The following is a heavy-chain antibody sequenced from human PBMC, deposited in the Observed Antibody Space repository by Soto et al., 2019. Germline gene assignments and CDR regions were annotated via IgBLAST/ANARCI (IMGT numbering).Heavy chain of an antibody. V-gene: IGHV1-46*01. CDR1: GYTFTSYY. CDR3: ARGSVAVLEMATKYLDY. D-gene: IGHD5-12*01. CDR2: INPSGGST. Sequence: ASVKVSCKASGYTFTSYYMHWVRQAPGQGLEWMGIINPSGGSTSYAQKFQGRVTMTRDTSTSTVYMELSSLRSEDTAVYYCARGSVAVLEMATKYLDYWGQGTLVTVSS. J-gene: IGHJ4*02.